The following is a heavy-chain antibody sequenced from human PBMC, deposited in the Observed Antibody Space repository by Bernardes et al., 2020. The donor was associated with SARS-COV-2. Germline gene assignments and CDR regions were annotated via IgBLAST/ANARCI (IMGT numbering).Heavy chain of an antibody. V-gene: IGHV3-23*01. J-gene: IGHJ5*02. Sequence: GGSLRLSCAASGFTFSSYAMSWVRQAPGKGLEWVSAISGSGGSTYYADSVKGRFTISRDNSKNTLYLQMNSLRAEDTAVYYCAKDRYYYDSSGYYDFLNWFDPWGQGTLVTVSS. CDR1: GFTFSSYA. D-gene: IGHD3-22*01. CDR3: AKDRYYYDSSGYYDFLNWFDP. CDR2: ISGSGGST.